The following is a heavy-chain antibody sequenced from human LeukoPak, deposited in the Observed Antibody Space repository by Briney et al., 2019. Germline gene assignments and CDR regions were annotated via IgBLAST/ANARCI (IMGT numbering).Heavy chain of an antibody. Sequence: MPSETLSLTCTVSGGSINSGDYYWTWIRQPPGKGLEWIGYIYYSGSTYYNPSLKSRVIISVDTSKNQFSLKLSSVTAADTAVYFCARVHCSSTSCYRFDPWGQGTLVTVSS. CDR1: GGSINSGDYY. D-gene: IGHD2-2*01. J-gene: IGHJ5*02. CDR2: IYYSGST. CDR3: ARVHCSSTSCYRFDP. V-gene: IGHV4-30-4*08.